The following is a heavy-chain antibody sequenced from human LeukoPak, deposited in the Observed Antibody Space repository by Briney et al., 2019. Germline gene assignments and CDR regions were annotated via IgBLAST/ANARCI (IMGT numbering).Heavy chain of an antibody. CDR2: ISYDGSNK. V-gene: IGHV3-30*04. J-gene: IGHJ4*02. CDR3: ARDRVTMVRGVISWTFDY. Sequence: PGRSLRLSCAASGFTFSSYAMHWVRQAPGKGLEWVAVISYDGSNKYYADSVKGRFTISRDNSKNTLYLRMNSLRAEDTAVYYCARDRVTMVRGVISWTFDYWGQGTLVTVSS. D-gene: IGHD3-10*01. CDR1: GFTFSSYA.